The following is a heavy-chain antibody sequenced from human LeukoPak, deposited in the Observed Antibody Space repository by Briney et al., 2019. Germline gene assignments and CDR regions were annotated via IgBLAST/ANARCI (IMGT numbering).Heavy chain of an antibody. V-gene: IGHV1-69*13. J-gene: IGHJ3*02. Sequence: ASVKVSCKASGGTFSSYAISWVRQAPGQGLEWMGGIIPIFGTANYAQKFQGRVTITADESTSTAYMELSSLRSEDAAVYYCARGTYSNYYAFDIWGQGTMVTVSS. CDR3: ARGTYSNYYAFDI. D-gene: IGHD4-11*01. CDR1: GGTFSSYA. CDR2: IIPIFGTA.